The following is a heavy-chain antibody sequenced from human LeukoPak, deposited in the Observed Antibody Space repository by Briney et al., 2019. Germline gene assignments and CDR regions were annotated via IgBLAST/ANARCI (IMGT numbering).Heavy chain of an antibody. V-gene: IGHV3-30*18. CDR1: GFTFSSYG. CDR2: ISYDGSNK. D-gene: IGHD3-10*01. J-gene: IGHJ3*02. Sequence: GGSLRLSCAASGFTFSSYGMHWVRQAPGKGLEWVAVISYDGSNKYYADSVKGRFTTSRVNSKNTLYLQMNSLRAEDTAVYYCAKDLSDVLLWFGELLSQGDALDIWGQGTMVTVAS. CDR3: AKDLSDVLLWFGELLSQGDALDI.